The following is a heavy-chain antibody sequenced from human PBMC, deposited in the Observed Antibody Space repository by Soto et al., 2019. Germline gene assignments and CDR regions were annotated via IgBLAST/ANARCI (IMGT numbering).Heavy chain of an antibody. CDR3: ARAEFNRV. V-gene: IGHV4-30-4*01. CDR2: IYHTGST. Sequence: SETLSLTCSVSGVSISSGDNFWSWIRQPPGRAPEFMGYIYHTGSTYYNPSLQRRITMSLDLSKNQFSLRLTSVTAADTALYYCARAEFNRVW. CDR1: GVSISSGDNF. J-gene: IGHJ3*01.